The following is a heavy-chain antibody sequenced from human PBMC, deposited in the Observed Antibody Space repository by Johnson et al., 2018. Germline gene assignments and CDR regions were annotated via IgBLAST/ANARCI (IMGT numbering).Heavy chain of an antibody. J-gene: IGHJ4*02. CDR3: AKTYLDHSGVYYFAS. V-gene: IGHV3-30*18. CDR1: GFTFSDYG. D-gene: IGHD1-26*01. CDR2: ISYDGISK. Sequence: QVQLLESGGGVVQPGRSLRLSCAASGFTFSDYGMHWVRQAPDKGLEWVAVISYDGISKYYGVSVRGRFTISRDNSKNTMYPQMNSLRAEDTAVYYCAKTYLDHSGVYYFASGGQGTLVTVAS.